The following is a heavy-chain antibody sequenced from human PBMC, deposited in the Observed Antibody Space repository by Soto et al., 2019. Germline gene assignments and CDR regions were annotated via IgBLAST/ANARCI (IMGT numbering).Heavy chain of an antibody. V-gene: IGHV4-4*02. CDR3: AKEGYYYMDV. CDR1: GRYITSANW. Sequence: SETLSLTCAVSGRYITSANWWSWVRQAPGKGLEWIGKIHDSGSTNNNPSLKSRVTISVDKSKNQVSLRLTSVTAADTAVYYCAKEGYYYMDVWGQGTTVTVSS. CDR2: IHDSGST. J-gene: IGHJ6*02.